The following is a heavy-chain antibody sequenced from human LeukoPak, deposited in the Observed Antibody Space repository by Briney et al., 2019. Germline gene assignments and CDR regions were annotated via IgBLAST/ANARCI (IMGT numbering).Heavy chain of an antibody. CDR1: GGSLSSYY. CDR2: IYYSGST. Sequence: SETLSLTCTVSGGSLSSYYWSWIRQPPGKGLEWIGYIYYSGSTNYNPSLKSRVTISVDTSKNQFSLQLNSVTPEDTAVYYCARCDSGYDFDYWGQGTLVTVSS. V-gene: IGHV4-59*12. D-gene: IGHD5-12*01. J-gene: IGHJ4*02. CDR3: ARCDSGYDFDY.